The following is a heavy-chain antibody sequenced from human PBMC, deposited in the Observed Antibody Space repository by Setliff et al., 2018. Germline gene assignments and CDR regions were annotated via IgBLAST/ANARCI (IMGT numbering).Heavy chain of an antibody. CDR3: ARGQATSSRSSLVY. CDR2: VFVSGGT. J-gene: IGHJ4*02. CDR1: GGSISTYY. Sequence: KTSETLSLTCTVSGGSISTYYWSWIRRPAGKGLEWIGRVFVSGGTNYNPSLKSRVTISVDTSKKQFSLNLSSVTAADTAVYYCARGQATSSRSSLVYWGQGILVTVSS. V-gene: IGHV4-4*07. D-gene: IGHD6-6*01.